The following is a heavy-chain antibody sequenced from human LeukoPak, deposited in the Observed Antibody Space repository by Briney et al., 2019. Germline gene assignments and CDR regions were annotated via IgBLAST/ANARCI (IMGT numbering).Heavy chain of an antibody. CDR3: ARDSSYCRGGRFYSAEYFQH. CDR2: ISGYNGNT. V-gene: IGHV1-18*01. J-gene: IGHJ1*01. Sequence: ASVKVSCKVSGYTLTELSMHWVRQAPGQGLEWMGRISGYNGNTNYPQKIQGRVTMTTDTSTSTAYMELRSLRSDDTAMYYCARDSSYCRGGRFYSAEYFQHWGHGTLVTVSS. D-gene: IGHD2-15*01. CDR1: GYTLTELS.